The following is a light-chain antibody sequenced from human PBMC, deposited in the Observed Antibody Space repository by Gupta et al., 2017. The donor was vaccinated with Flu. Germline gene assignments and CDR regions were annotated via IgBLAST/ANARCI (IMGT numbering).Light chain of an antibody. CDR3: QSYDSSLSGV. CDR1: SSNIGTGYD. J-gene: IGLJ1*01. V-gene: IGLV1-40*01. CDR2: GNS. Sequence: QPPSVSGAPGQRVTISCTGSSSNIGTGYDVHWYQQLPGTAPKLLIYGNSNRPSGVPDRFSGSKSGTSASLAITGLQDEDEADYYCQSYDSSLSGVFGTGTKVTVL.